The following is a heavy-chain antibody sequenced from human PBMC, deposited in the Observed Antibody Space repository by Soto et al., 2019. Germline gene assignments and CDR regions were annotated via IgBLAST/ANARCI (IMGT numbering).Heavy chain of an antibody. V-gene: IGHV4-4*02. J-gene: IGHJ6*02. Sequence: PSETLSLTCAVSGGSISSSNWWRWVRQPPGKGLEWIWEIYHSGSTNYNPSLKSRVTISVDKSKNQFSLKLSSVTAADTAVYYCARDRYSSSWYYYYGMDVWGQGTTVTVSS. CDR1: GGSISSSNW. CDR2: IYHSGST. D-gene: IGHD6-13*01. CDR3: ARDRYSSSWYYYYGMDV.